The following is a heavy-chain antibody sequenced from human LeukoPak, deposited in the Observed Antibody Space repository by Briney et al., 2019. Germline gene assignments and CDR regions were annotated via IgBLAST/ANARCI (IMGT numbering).Heavy chain of an antibody. D-gene: IGHD5-12*01. Sequence: PGGSLRLSCAASGFTFSSYAMSWVRQAPGKGLEWVSAISGSGGSTYYADSVKGRFTISRDNSKNTLYLQVNSLRAEDTAVYYCAKAPRATMASDYWGQGTLVTVSS. CDR2: ISGSGGST. CDR3: AKAPRATMASDY. CDR1: GFTFSSYA. V-gene: IGHV3-23*01. J-gene: IGHJ4*02.